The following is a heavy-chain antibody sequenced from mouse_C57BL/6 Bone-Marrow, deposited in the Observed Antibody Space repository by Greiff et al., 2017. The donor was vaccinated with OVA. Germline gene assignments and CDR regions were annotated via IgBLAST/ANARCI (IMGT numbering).Heavy chain of an antibody. Sequence: VQLQQSGAELVRPGASVKLSCTASGFNIKDDYMHWVKQRPEQGLEWIGWIDPENGDPEYASKFQGQATITEDTSSNTAYLQLSSLTSEDTSVYYCTTSAYYSNYGYAMDYLGQGTSVTVSS. CDR2: IDPENGDP. J-gene: IGHJ4*01. CDR1: GFNIKDDY. V-gene: IGHV14-4*01. D-gene: IGHD2-5*01. CDR3: TTSAYYSNYGYAMDY.